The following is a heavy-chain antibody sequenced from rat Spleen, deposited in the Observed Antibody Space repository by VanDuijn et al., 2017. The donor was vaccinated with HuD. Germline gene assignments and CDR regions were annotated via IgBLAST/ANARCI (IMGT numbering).Heavy chain of an antibody. J-gene: IGHJ2*01. CDR1: GFTFSDYG. V-gene: IGHV5-17*01. D-gene: IGHD1-10*01. CDR2: IIYDGTGT. Sequence: EVHLVESGGGLVQPGRSLKLSCAASGFTFSDYGMAWVRQAPTKDLEWVANIIYDGTGTYYRDSVRGRFTISRNNAKNTLFLQMDNLRSEDTATYYCVKDRGEYNNLFDYWGQGVMVTVSS. CDR3: VKDRGEYNNLFDY.